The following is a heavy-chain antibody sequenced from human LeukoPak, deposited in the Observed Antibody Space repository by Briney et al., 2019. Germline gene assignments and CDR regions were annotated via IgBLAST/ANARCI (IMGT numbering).Heavy chain of an antibody. CDR3: ARRLGLRWDLQAFDI. CDR1: GYTFTSHD. V-gene: IGHV1-8*03. D-gene: IGHD4-23*01. J-gene: IGHJ6*04. Sequence: ASVKVSCKASGYTFTSHDINWVRQATGQGLEWMGWMNPNSGNTGYAQKFQGRVTITRNNSISTVYMELSSLRSDDTAVYYCARRLGLRWDLQAFDIWGKGTTVTISS. CDR2: MNPNSGNT.